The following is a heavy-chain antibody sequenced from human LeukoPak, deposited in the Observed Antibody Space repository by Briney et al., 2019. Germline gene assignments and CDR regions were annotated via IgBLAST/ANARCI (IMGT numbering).Heavy chain of an antibody. CDR2: IYYSGST. CDR3: ARGFRYCSSTSCRTGWFDP. D-gene: IGHD2-2*01. Sequence: PSETLSLTCTVSGGSINSSSYYWGWIRQPPGKGLEWIGTIYYSGSTYYNPSLKSRVTISVDTSKNQFSLKLSSVTAADTAVYYCARGFRYCSSTSCRTGWFDPWGQGTLVTVSS. CDR1: GGSINSSSYY. V-gene: IGHV4-39*07. J-gene: IGHJ5*02.